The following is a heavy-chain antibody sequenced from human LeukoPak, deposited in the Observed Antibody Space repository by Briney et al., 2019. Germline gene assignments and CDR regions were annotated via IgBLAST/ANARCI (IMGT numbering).Heavy chain of an antibody. CDR3: ARGFRYSSSWYYFDY. CDR1: GFTFSSYA. V-gene: IGHV4-34*01. CDR2: INHSGST. J-gene: IGHJ4*02. D-gene: IGHD6-13*01. Sequence: GSLRLSCAASGFTFSSYAMSWIRQPPGKGLEWIGEINHSGSTNYNPSLKSRVTISVDTSKNQFSLKLSSVTAADTAVYYCARGFRYSSSWYYFDYWGQGTLVTVSS.